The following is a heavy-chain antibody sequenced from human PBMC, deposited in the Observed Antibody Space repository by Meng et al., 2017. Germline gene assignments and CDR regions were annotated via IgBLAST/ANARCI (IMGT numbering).Heavy chain of an antibody. CDR3: ARCVVVPAAGWFDP. J-gene: IGHJ5*02. V-gene: IGHV1-3*01. CDR1: GYTFTSYA. CDR2: INAGNGNT. Sequence: QVQLVQSGAEVKKPGASLKVSCKASGYTFTSYAMHWVRQAPGQRLEWMGWINAGNGNTKYSQKFQGRVTITRDTSASTAYMELSSLRSEDTAVYYCARCVVVPAAGWFDPWGQGTLVTVSS. D-gene: IGHD2-2*01.